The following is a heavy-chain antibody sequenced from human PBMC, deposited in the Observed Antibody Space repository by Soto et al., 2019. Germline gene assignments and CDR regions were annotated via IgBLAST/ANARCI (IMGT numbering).Heavy chain of an antibody. J-gene: IGHJ6*02. CDR1: GYTFTSYA. Sequence: QVQLVQSGAEVKKPGASVKVSCKASGYTFTSYAMHWVRQAPGQRLEWMGWINAGNGNTKYSQKFQGRVTITRDTSASRAYMELSRLRSEDPAVYYCARGGAGGDSYYYGMDVWGPGTTVTVSS. V-gene: IGHV1-3*01. CDR2: INAGNGNT. CDR3: ARGGAGGDSYYYGMDV. D-gene: IGHD3-10*01.